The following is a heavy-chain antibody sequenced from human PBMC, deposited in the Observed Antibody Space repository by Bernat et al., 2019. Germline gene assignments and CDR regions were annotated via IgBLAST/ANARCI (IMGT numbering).Heavy chain of an antibody. Sequence: EVQLVESGGGLVQLGGSLRLSCAASGFRFSDNWMHWVGQAPGEGLVWVSRINNDGSATYYADSVAVRFTISSDNAKNTLYLQMNSLRAEDTAIYYCATINFPGYWGQGALVTVSS. CDR3: ATINFPGY. CDR2: INNDGSAT. V-gene: IGHV3-74*01. J-gene: IGHJ4*02. CDR1: GFRFSDNW. D-gene: IGHD2-21*01.